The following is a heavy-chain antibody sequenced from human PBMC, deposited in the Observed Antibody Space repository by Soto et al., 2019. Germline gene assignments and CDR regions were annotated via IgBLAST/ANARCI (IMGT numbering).Heavy chain of an antibody. V-gene: IGHV4-59*01. CDR2: IYYSGST. CDR1: GGSISSYY. J-gene: IGHJ4*02. CDR3: GRSCGDYIDFDY. Sequence: SETLSLTCTVSGGSISSYYWSWIRQSPGKGLEWIGSIYYSGSTNYNPSLKSRVTISVDTSKNQFSLKLSSVIAAVTAVYYCGRSCGDYIDFDYWGQGALVSVAS. D-gene: IGHD4-17*01.